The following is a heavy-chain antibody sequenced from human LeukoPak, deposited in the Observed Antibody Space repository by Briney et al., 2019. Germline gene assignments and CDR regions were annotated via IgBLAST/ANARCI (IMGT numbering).Heavy chain of an antibody. CDR3: AKPYSSGWSSWFDP. Sequence: GGSLRLSCAASGFTFSSYGMHWVRQAPGKGLEWVAVISYDGSNKYYADSVKGRFTISRDNSKNTLYLQMNSLRAEDTAVYYCAKPYSSGWSSWFDPWGQGTLVTVSS. CDR2: ISYDGSNK. D-gene: IGHD6-19*01. V-gene: IGHV3-30*18. CDR1: GFTFSSYG. J-gene: IGHJ5*02.